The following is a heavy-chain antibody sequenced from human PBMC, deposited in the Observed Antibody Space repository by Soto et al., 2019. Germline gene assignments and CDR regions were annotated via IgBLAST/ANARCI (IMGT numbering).Heavy chain of an antibody. CDR2: IYYSGST. Sequence: PSETLSLTCTVSGGSISSDSYYWGWIRQPPGKGLEWIGSIYYSGSTYYNPTLKSRLTISVDTSKNQFSMKLSSVTAADTAVYYFLRRKSYYFDSSGYYYPFDYWGQGTLVTVSS. V-gene: IGHV4-39*01. J-gene: IGHJ4*02. D-gene: IGHD3-22*01. CDR3: LRRKSYYFDSSGYYYPFDY. CDR1: GGSISSDSYY.